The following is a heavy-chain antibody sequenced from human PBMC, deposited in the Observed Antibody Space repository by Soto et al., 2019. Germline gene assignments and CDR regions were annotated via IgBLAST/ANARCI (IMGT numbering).Heavy chain of an antibody. CDR3: ARGGPGPRYY. J-gene: IGHJ4*02. CDR1: GGSVSSGTYY. V-gene: IGHV4-61*01. CDR2: IYYTGST. Sequence: SETLSLTCTVSGGSVSSGTYYWSWIRQPPGKGLEWIGYIYYTGSTNYNPSLKSRVNISIDTPKDQFSLKLSSVTAADTAVCYCARGGPGPRYYWGQGTLVTVSS.